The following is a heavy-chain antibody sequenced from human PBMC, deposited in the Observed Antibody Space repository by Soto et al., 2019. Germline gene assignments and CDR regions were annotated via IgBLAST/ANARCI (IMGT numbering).Heavy chain of an antibody. J-gene: IGHJ6*02. D-gene: IGHD3-10*01. V-gene: IGHV4-59*01. CDR2: INDNGNT. CDR3: AREGLVRGASDFGADV. CDR1: GGSTSIYY. Sequence: QVRLQESGPGLVKPSETLSLTCTVSGGSTSIYYWNWIPQVPGKGLEWIGYINDNGNTNYNPSLMSRATISIDTSKTELSLTLTSMTAADTAVYYCAREGLVRGASDFGADVWGQGTTVTVSS.